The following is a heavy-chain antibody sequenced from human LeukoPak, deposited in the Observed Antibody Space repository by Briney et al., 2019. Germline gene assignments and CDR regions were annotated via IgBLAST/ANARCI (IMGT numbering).Heavy chain of an antibody. J-gene: IGHJ5*02. D-gene: IGHD6-19*01. V-gene: IGHV4-34*01. Sequence: SETLSLTCAVYGGSFSGYHWSWIRQPPGKGLEWIGEINHSGSTNYNPSLKSRVTISVDTSKNQFSLKLSSVTAADTAVYYCARGAVAGIPNWFDPWGQGTLVTVSS. CDR1: GGSFSGYH. CDR2: INHSGST. CDR3: ARGAVAGIPNWFDP.